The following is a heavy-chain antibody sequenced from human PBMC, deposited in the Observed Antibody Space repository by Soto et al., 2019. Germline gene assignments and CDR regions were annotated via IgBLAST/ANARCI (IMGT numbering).Heavy chain of an antibody. J-gene: IGHJ3*02. D-gene: IGHD6-19*01. Sequence: EVQLLESGGGLVQPGGSLRLSCAASGFTFSSYAMSLVRQAPGKGLEGVSGISGSGDTTYYADSVKGRFTISRDNSKNTLYLPRNSLRGEDTAVYYCANRVQNSGGGWAHDAFDIWGQGTMVTVSS. CDR1: GFTFSSYA. CDR2: ISGSGDTT. CDR3: ANRVQNSGGGWAHDAFDI. V-gene: IGHV3-23*01.